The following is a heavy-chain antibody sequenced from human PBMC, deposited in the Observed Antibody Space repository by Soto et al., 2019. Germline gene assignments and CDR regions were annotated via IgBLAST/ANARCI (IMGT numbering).Heavy chain of an antibody. Sequence: QVQLVHSGAEAKKPGSSVKVSCKASGGTFSSYTISWVRQAPGQGLEWMGRIIPIRGIANYAQKFQGRVTITADKSTSRDYVELSSLRSEDTAVYYCATVGVVVVAASDCYYYYMDVWGKGTTVTVSS. V-gene: IGHV1-69*02. CDR3: ATVGVVVVAASDCYYYYMDV. CDR1: GGTFSSYT. CDR2: IIPIRGIA. D-gene: IGHD2-15*01. J-gene: IGHJ6*03.